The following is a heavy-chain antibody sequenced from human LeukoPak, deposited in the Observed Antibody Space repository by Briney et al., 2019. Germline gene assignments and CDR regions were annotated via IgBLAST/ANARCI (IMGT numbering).Heavy chain of an antibody. CDR1: GFTFSSYW. J-gene: IGHJ4*02. CDR3: ARDSGYSSGWYLFDY. V-gene: IGHV3-21*01. CDR2: ISSSSSYI. D-gene: IGHD6-19*01. Sequence: PGGSLRLSCAASGFTFSSYWMHWVRQAPGKGLVWVSSISSSSSYIYYADSVKGRFTISRDNAKNSLYLQMNSLRAEDTAVYYCARDSGYSSGWYLFDYWGQGTLVTVSS.